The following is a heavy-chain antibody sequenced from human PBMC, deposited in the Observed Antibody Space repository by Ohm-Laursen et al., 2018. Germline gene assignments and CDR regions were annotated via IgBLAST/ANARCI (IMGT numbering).Heavy chain of an antibody. V-gene: IGHV3-48*03. CDR2: ISGDATTI. CDR3: ARDRMNGGSGYGMDV. D-gene: IGHD4-23*01. J-gene: IGHJ6*02. CDR1: GFTFSSYH. Sequence: SLRLSCAASGFTFSSYHVNWVRQAPGKGLEWVSFISGDATTIYYADSVKGRFTISRDNAKNTMYMQMDSLRADDRAVYYCARDRMNGGSGYGMDVWGHGTTVTVSS.